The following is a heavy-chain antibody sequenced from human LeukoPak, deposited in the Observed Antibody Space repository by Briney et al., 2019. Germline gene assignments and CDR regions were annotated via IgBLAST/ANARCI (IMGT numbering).Heavy chain of an antibody. J-gene: IGHJ5*02. D-gene: IGHD5-12*01. CDR3: ARGRVDSGYGKGFDP. V-gene: IGHV3-48*03. CDR2: ISSSGSTI. Sequence: PGGSLRLSCAASGFTFSSYEMNWVRQAPGKGLEWVSYISSSGSTIYYADSVKGRFTISRDNSKNTLYLQMNSLRAEDTAVYYCARGRVDSGYGKGFDPWGQGTLVTVSS. CDR1: GFTFSSYE.